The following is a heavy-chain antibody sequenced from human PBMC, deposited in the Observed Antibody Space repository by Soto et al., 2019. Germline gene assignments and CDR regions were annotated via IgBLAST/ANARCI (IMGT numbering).Heavy chain of an antibody. Sequence: SETLSLTCTVSGGSISSYYWSWIRQPPGKGLEWIGYIYYSGSTNYNPSLKSRVTISVDTSKNQFSLKLSSVTAADTAVYYCARLTVTKGYFDDWGQGTLVNVAS. CDR2: IYYSGST. J-gene: IGHJ4*02. D-gene: IGHD4-4*01. V-gene: IGHV4-59*08. CDR3: ARLTVTKGYFDD. CDR1: GGSISSYY.